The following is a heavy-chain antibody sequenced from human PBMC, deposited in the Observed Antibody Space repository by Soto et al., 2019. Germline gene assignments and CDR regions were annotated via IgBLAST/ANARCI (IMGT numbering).Heavy chain of an antibody. CDR3: AHIVVAGLGYYFDY. CDR2: IYWDDDK. V-gene: IGHV2-5*02. CDR1: GFSLSSTRMA. D-gene: IGHD6-19*01. Sequence: QITLKESGPPLVKPTQTLTLTCTFSGFSLSSTRMAVGWIRQPPGKALEWLALIYWDDDKRYSPFLKSRLTITKDTSKNQVVLTMSNMDPVDTARYYCAHIVVAGLGYYFDYWGQGTLDTVSS. J-gene: IGHJ4*02.